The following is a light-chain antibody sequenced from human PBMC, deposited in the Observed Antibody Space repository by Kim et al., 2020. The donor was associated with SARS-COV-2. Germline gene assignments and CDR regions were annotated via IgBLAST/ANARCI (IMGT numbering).Light chain of an antibody. V-gene: IGLV1-40*01. J-gene: IGLJ2*01. Sequence: RATIPVTGVVTSRGAGYDVNWYQQLPGPTPKPLIYGNSIRPSGLPDRFSGSKSGPSASLAITGLQAEDGADYYCQSYDSSLSGSVFGGGTQLTVL. CDR2: GNS. CDR3: QSYDSSLSGSV. CDR1: VTSRGAGYD.